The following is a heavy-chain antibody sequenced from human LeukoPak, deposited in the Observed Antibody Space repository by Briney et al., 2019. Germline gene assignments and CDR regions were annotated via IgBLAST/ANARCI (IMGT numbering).Heavy chain of an antibody. CDR1: GYTFTGYY. V-gene: IGHV1-2*02. CDR2: INPNSGGT. Sequence: ASVKVSCKASGYTFTGYYMHWVRQAPGQGLEWMGWINPNSGGTEYALKFQGRVTMTRDTSISTAYMELSRLRSDDTAVYYCARDPVTGGGYYYYYGMDVWGQGTTVTVSS. D-gene: IGHD4-17*01. CDR3: ARDPVTGGGYYYYYGMDV. J-gene: IGHJ6*02.